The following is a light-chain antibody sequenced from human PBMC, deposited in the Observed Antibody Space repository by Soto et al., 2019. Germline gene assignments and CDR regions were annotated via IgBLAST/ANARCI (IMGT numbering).Light chain of an antibody. CDR3: QQCSWHPFTLT. CDR2: DAS. CDR1: QSVSSN. J-gene: IGKJ4*01. V-gene: IGKV3-15*01. Sequence: EIAVMDAPGKISLSPGERATLSCRASQSVSSNLAWYQQKPGQAPRLLIYDASTRATGIPARFSGSGSGTEYTLTISSLQSEDSAVYFCQQCSWHPFTLTFGGGTKMDIK.